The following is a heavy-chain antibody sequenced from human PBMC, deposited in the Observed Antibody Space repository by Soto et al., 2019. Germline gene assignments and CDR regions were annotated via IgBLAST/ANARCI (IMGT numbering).Heavy chain of an antibody. CDR3: ASLDRKTAKALY. CDR1: CGSIISSSYY. V-gene: IGHV4-39*01. J-gene: IGHJ4*02. CDR2: IYCTVSV. Sequence: PSETLSLTGTVSCGSIISSSYYWGWIRQPPGKGLDWIVNIYCTVSVCYNPSLESRFTISVYTSVNQFSLKLVSVTAADTAIYYWASLDRKTAKALYWGQGTLVPFS. D-gene: IGHD5-18*01.